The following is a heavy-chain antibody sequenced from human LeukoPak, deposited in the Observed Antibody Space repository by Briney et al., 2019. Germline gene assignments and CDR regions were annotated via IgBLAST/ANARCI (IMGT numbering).Heavy chain of an antibody. CDR1: GFTFSRNS. J-gene: IGHJ4*02. D-gene: IGHD4-23*01. CDR3: AKDILRWPFDY. CDR2: IGNVDRDT. V-gene: IGHV3-23*01. Sequence: GGSLRLSCAASGFTFSRNSMSWVRQAPGKGLEWVSAIGNVDRDTYYADSVKGRFTISRDSSKNTLYLQMNSLTAEDTAVYYCAKDILRWPFDYWGQGTLVTVSS.